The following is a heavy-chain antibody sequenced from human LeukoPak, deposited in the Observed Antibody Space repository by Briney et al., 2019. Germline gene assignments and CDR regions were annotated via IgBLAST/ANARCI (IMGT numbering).Heavy chain of an antibody. V-gene: IGHV4-34*01. CDR2: INHSGST. D-gene: IGHD6-19*01. Sequence: LRLSCAASGFTFSDYYMSWIRQPPGKGLEWIGEINHSGSTNYNPSLKSRVTISVDTSKNQFSLKLSSVTAADTAVYYCARARGWYGEGDYWGQGTLVTVSS. J-gene: IGHJ4*02. CDR3: ARARGWYGEGDY. CDR1: GFTFSDYY.